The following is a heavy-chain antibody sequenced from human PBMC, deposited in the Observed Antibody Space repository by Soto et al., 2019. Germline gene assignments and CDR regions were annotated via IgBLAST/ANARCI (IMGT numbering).Heavy chain of an antibody. J-gene: IGHJ4*02. Sequence: ASVKVSCKASGYTFTSYGISWVRQAPGQGLEWMGWINPSGGSTSYAQKFQGRVTMTRDTSTSTVYMELSSLRSEDTAVYYCSRAGTGRDYFDYWGQGTLVTVSS. D-gene: IGHD6-19*01. V-gene: IGHV1-46*01. CDR3: SRAGTGRDYFDY. CDR2: INPSGGST. CDR1: GYTFTSYG.